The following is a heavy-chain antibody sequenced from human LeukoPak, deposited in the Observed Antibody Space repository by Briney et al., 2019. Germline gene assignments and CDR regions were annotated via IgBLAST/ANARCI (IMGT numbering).Heavy chain of an antibody. CDR2: ISYSGST. CDR3: ARDGGSRSSPLDSDF. CDR1: GASVSSHY. D-gene: IGHD3-10*01. Sequence: SETLSLTCTVSGASVSSHYWSWIRQPPGKGLEWIAYISYSGSTSYNPSLKSRVTISVDTSKNQSSLKVRSVTAADTAVYYCARDGGSRSSPLDSDFWGQGTLVTVSS. V-gene: IGHV4-59*02. J-gene: IGHJ4*02.